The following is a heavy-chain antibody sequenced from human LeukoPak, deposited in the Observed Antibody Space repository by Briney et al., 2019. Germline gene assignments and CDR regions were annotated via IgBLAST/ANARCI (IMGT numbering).Heavy chain of an antibody. J-gene: IGHJ4*02. CDR1: GDSISSSSYY. Sequence: SETLSLTCTVSGDSISSSSYYWSWIRQPPGKGLEWIGYIYYSGSTNYNPSLKSRVTISVDTSKNQFSLKLSSVTAADTAVYYCARMGAYDFWSGYYSYFDYWGQGTLVTVSS. D-gene: IGHD3-3*01. V-gene: IGHV4-61*01. CDR2: IYYSGST. CDR3: ARMGAYDFWSGYYSYFDY.